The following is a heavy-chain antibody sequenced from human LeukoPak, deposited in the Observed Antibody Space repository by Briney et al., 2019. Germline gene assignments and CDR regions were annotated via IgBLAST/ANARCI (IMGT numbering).Heavy chain of an antibody. CDR1: GFTFSSYS. D-gene: IGHD3-3*01. Sequence: GGSLRLSCAASGFTFSSYSMNWVRQAPGKGLEWVSSISSSSSYIYYADSVKGRFTISRDNAKNSLYLQMNSLRAEDTAVYYCARTGYYDFWSGYYNWFDPWGQGTLVTVSS. J-gene: IGHJ5*02. CDR2: ISSSSSYI. V-gene: IGHV3-21*01. CDR3: ARTGYYDFWSGYYNWFDP.